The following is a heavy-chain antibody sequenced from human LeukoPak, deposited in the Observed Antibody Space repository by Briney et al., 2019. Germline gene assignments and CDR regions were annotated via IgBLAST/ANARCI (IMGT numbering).Heavy chain of an antibody. V-gene: IGHV4-4*08. CDR2: IYTSGST. D-gene: IGHD6-19*01. CDR3: ARRQGWYQGAPFDY. CDR1: GGSISSYY. Sequence: SETLSLTCTVSGGSISSYYWSWIRQPPGKGLEWIGYIYTSGSTNYNPSLKSRVTISVDTSKNQFSLKLSSVTAADTAVYYCARRQGWYQGAPFDYWGQGTLVTVSS. J-gene: IGHJ4*02.